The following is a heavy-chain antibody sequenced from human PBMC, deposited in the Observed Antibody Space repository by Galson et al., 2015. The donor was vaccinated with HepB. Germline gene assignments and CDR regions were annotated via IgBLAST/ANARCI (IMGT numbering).Heavy chain of an antibody. CDR2: ISYDGSNK. D-gene: IGHD1-26*01. J-gene: IGHJ4*02. CDR1: GFTFSSYA. V-gene: IGHV3-30-3*01. CDR3: ARGEGYFDY. Sequence: SLRLSCAASGFTFSSYAMHWVRQAPGKGLEWVAVISYDGSNKYYADSMKGRFTISRDNSKNTLYLQMNSLRAEDTAVYYCARGEGYFDYWDQGTLVTVSS.